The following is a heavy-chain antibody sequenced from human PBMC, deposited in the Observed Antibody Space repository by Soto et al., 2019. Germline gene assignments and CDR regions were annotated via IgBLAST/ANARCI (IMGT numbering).Heavy chain of an antibody. CDR3: AGDYYSSGTH. J-gene: IGHJ1*01. CDR1: GFTFSTYC. Sequence: EVQLVESGGGLVQPGGSLRLSCAASGFTFSTYCMQWVRQVPGGGLVWVSSISENGGITTYAYSVKGRFTTSRDNANNTLNLQMNGLRVEDTARYYCAGDYYSSGTHWSQGTLVTVAT. D-gene: IGHD3-10*01. CDR2: ISENGGIT. V-gene: IGHV3-74*03.